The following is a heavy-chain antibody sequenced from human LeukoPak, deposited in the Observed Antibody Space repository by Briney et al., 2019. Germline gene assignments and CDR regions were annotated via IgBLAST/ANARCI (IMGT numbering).Heavy chain of an antibody. CDR2: IRRRANSYTT. V-gene: IGHV3-72*01. CDR1: GFTFSDYF. Sequence: PGGSLRLSCAASGFTFSDYFLDWVRQAPGKGLEWVGRIRRRANSYTTEYAASVKDRFIISRDDSKNSLYLHMNSLKTEDTAVYHCTRDGGENGKTAFDIWGQGTLVTVSS. CDR3: TRDGGENGKTAFDI. D-gene: IGHD3-16*01. J-gene: IGHJ4*02.